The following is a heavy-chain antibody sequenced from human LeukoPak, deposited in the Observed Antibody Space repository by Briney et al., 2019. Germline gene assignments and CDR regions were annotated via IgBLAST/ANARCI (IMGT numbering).Heavy chain of an antibody. CDR2: FDPEDGET. J-gene: IGHJ4*02. Sequence: GASVKVSCKVSGYTLTELSMHWVRQAPGKGLEWMGGFDPEDGETLYAQKFQGRVTMTGDTSTDTAYMELSSLRSEDTAVYYCATVLGESSFDYWGQGTLVTVSS. CDR3: ATVLGESSFDY. D-gene: IGHD3-16*01. CDR1: GYTLTELS. V-gene: IGHV1-24*01.